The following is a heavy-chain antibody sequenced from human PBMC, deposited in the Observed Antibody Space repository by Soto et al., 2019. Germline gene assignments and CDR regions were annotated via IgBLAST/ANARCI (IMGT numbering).Heavy chain of an antibody. V-gene: IGHV3-11*01. CDR3: ARGYCSGGSCYSDHYFDY. CDR2: ISSSGSTI. CDR1: GFTFSDYY. Sequence: PGGSLRLSCAASGFTFSDYYMSWIRQAPGKGLEWVSYISSSGSTIYYADSVKGRFTIYRDNAKNSLYLQMNSLRAEDTAVYYCARGYCSGGSCYSDHYFDYWGQGTLVTVSS. D-gene: IGHD2-15*01. J-gene: IGHJ4*02.